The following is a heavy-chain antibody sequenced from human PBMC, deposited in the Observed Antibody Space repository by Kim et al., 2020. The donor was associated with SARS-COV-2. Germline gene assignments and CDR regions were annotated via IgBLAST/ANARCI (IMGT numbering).Heavy chain of an antibody. V-gene: IGHV3-21*04. CDR1: GFRFASYN. J-gene: IGHJ5*02. D-gene: IGHD6-19*01. CDR3: ASAIRARTVAEGS. CDR2: ITPRSGYI. Sequence: GGSLRLSCVASGFRFASYNMNWVRQAPGKGLEWVGSITPRSGYIYYADSVKGRFTISRDNAKNTLYLQMNSLRAEDTAVYYCASAIRARTVAEGSWGRGTVVTVS.